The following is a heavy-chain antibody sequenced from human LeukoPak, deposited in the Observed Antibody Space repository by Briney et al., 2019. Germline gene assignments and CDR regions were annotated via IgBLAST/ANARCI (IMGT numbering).Heavy chain of an antibody. CDR1: GFTFGDYA. CDR3: TRDISYYDSSGYDY. CDR2: IRSKAYGGTT. D-gene: IGHD3-22*01. J-gene: IGHJ4*02. V-gene: IGHV3-49*04. Sequence: PGGSLRLSCTASGFTFGDYAMSWVRQAPGKGLEWVGFIRSKAYGGTTEYAASVKGRFTISRDDSKSIAYLQMNSLKTEDTAVYYCTRDISYYDSSGYDYWGQGTLSPSPQ.